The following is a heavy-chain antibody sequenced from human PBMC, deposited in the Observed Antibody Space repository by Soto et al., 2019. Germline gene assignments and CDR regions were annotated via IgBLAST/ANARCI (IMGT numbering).Heavy chain of an antibody. V-gene: IGHV4-39*01. CDR2: SYYRGST. CDR3: ATADGFGVVTPFFEY. CDR1: GGSISSRSHY. Sequence: QLQLQESGPGLVKPSETLSLTCTVSGGSISSRSHYWGWIRQSPGKHLEWFGSSYYRGSTHYNPSLKTRVTISVDTSKNQVSLKVYSVTAADTAVYYCATADGFGVVTPFFEYWGQGILVTVSS. D-gene: IGHD3-3*01. J-gene: IGHJ4*02.